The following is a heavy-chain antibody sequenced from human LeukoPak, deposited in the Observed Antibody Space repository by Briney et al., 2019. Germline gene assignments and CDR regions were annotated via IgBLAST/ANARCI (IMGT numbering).Heavy chain of an antibody. D-gene: IGHD3-10*01. CDR1: GGSISSYY. J-gene: IGHJ4*02. Sequence: SETLSLTCTVSGGSISSYYWSWIRQPPGKGLEWIAYISEIGSINYNPTLKSRVTISLDTSKDQFTLKLSSVTAADTAVYYCARRRYYGSGSYFYYFDYWGQGTLVTVSS. CDR3: ARRRYYGSGSYFYYFDY. CDR2: ISEIGSI. V-gene: IGHV4-59*08.